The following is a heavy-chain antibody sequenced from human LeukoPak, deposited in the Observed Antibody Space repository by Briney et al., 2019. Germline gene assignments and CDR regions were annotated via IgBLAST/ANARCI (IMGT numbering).Heavy chain of an antibody. J-gene: IGHJ4*02. CDR3: ARGVRIMRVPAARGGVDY. CDR1: GGSFSGYY. Sequence: SETLSLTCAVYGGSFSGYYWSWIRQPPGKGLEWIGEINHSGSTNYNPSLKSRVTISVDTSKNQFSLKLSSVTAADTAVHYCARGVRIMRVPAARGGVDYWGQGTLVTVSS. V-gene: IGHV4-34*01. CDR2: INHSGST. D-gene: IGHD2-2*01.